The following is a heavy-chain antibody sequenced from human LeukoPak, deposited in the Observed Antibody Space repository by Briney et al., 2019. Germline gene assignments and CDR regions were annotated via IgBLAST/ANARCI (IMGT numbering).Heavy chain of an antibody. CDR1: GYTFTGYY. V-gene: IGHV1-2*02. D-gene: IGHD3-10*01. CDR2: INPNSGGT. CDR3: ARVMVRGVRAPSSYYFDY. Sequence: GASVKVSCKASGYTFTGYYMHWVRQAPGQGLEWMGWINPNSGGTNYAQKFQGRVTMTRDTSISTAYMELSGLRSDDTAVYYCARVMVRGVRAPSSYYFDYWGQGTLVTVSS. J-gene: IGHJ4*02.